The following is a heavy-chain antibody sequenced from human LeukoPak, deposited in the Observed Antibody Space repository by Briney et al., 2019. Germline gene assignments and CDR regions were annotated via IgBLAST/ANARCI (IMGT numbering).Heavy chain of an antibody. CDR1: GGTFSSYA. CDR3: ARVKGTTVPDY. V-gene: IGHV1-2*02. J-gene: IGHJ4*02. D-gene: IGHD4-17*01. Sequence: GASVKVSCKASGGTFSSYAISWVRQAPGQGLEWMGGIIPNSGGTNYAQKFQGRVTMTRDTSISTAYMELSRLRSDDTAVYYCARVKGTTVPDYWGQGTLVTVSS. CDR2: IIPNSGGT.